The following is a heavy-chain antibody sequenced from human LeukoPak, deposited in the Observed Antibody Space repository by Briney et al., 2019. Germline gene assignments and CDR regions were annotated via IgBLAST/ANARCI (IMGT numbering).Heavy chain of an antibody. D-gene: IGHD3-22*01. CDR1: GFTFSSYS. CDR3: ARVPYYDSSGYFGY. Sequence: PGGSLRLSCAASGFTFSSYSMNWVRQAPGKGLEWVSSISSSSGYIYYADSVKGRFTISRDNAKSSLYLQMNSLRAEDTAVYYCARVPYYDSSGYFGYWGQGTLVTVSS. V-gene: IGHV3-21*01. CDR2: ISSSSGYI. J-gene: IGHJ4*02.